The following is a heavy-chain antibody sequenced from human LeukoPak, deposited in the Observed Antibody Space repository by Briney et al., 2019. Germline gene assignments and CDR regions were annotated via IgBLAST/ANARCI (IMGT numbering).Heavy chain of an antibody. D-gene: IGHD6-19*01. Sequence: PSETLSLTCTVSGGSLITYYWNWIRQPAGKGLEWIGRVYTNGGTNYNPSLKSRLTVSVDTSKNQFSLSLSSVTAADTAVYYCASGSDSIGYSGGGILVYWGQGILVTVSS. V-gene: IGHV4-4*07. CDR1: GGSLITYY. CDR2: VYTNGGT. J-gene: IGHJ4*02. CDR3: ASGSDSIGYSGGGILVY.